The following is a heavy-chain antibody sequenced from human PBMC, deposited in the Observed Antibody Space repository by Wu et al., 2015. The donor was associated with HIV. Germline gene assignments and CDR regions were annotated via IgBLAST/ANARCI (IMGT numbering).Heavy chain of an antibody. Sequence: QVQLVQSGAELRKPGSSVKVSCRASGGTFRNYAISWVRQAPGQGLEWMGWISAYYGNTNYAQKLQGRVTMTTDTSTSTAYMEVRSLRSDDTAVYYCARAANYYDSSGYYYYFDYWAREPWSPSPQ. J-gene: IGHJ4*02. CDR2: ISAYYGNT. CDR3: ARAANYYDSSGYYYYFDY. CDR1: GGTFRNYA. V-gene: IGHV1-18*01. D-gene: IGHD3-22*01.